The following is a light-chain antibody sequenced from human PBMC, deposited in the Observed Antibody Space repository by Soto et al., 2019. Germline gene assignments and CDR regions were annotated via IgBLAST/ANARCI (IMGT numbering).Light chain of an antibody. J-gene: IGLJ1*01. Sequence: QSALTQPASVSGSPGQSITISCTGTSSDVGGYNYVSWYQQHPGKAPKLMIYEVSNRPSGVSNRFSGSKSGNTASLTISGLQAEDEADYYCQSYDSSLSGSEYVFGTGTKVTVL. CDR2: EVS. CDR3: QSYDSSLSGSEYV. V-gene: IGLV2-14*01. CDR1: SSDVGGYNY.